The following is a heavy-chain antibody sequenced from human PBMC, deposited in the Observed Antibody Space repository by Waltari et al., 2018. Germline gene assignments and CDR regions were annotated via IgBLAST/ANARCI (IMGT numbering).Heavy chain of an antibody. CDR2: ISYDGSNK. Sequence: QVQLVESGGGVVQPGRSLRLSCAASGFTFSSYAMHWVRQAPGKGLEWVAVISYDGSNKYYADSVKGRFTISRDNSKNTLYLQMNSRRAEDTAVYYCARDDAIVVVTAHPDYWGQGTLVTVSS. J-gene: IGHJ4*02. V-gene: IGHV3-30*01. CDR1: GFTFSSYA. D-gene: IGHD2-21*02. CDR3: ARDDAIVVVTAHPDY.